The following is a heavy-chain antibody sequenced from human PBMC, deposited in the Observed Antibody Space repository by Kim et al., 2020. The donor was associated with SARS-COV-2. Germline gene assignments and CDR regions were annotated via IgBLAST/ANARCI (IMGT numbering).Heavy chain of an antibody. CDR2: INAGNGNT. CDR3: ARDSYYDIFRYYYYMDV. Sequence: ASVKVSCKASGYTFTSYAMHWVRQAPGQRLEWMGWINAGNGNTKYSQKFQGRVTITRDTSASTAYMELSSLRSEDTAVYYCARDSYYDIFRYYYYMDVWGKGPTVTVSS. V-gene: IGHV1-3*01. CDR1: GYTFTSYA. D-gene: IGHD3-9*01. J-gene: IGHJ6*03.